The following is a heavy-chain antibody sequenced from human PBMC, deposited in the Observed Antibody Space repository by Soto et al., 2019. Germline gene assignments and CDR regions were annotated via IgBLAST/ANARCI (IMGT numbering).Heavy chain of an antibody. J-gene: IGHJ6*02. CDR3: ARSYPNSGXSSGWSLYYYYYYGMDV. D-gene: IGHD6-19*01. CDR1: GYTFTSYG. Sequence: ASVKVFCKASGYTFTSYGISWVRQAPGQGLEWMGWISAYNGNTNYAQKLQGRVTMTTDTSTSTAYMELRSLRSDDTAVYYCARSYPNSGXSSGWSLYYYYYYGMDVWGQGTTVTVSS. V-gene: IGHV1-18*01. CDR2: ISAYNGNT.